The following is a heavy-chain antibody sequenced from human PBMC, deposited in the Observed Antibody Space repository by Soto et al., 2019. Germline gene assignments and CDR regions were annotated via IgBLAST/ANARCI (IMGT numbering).Heavy chain of an antibody. CDR1: GGSFSDYY. J-gene: IGHJ4*02. CDR3: ARGGFNPTTVTTAYFDY. D-gene: IGHD4-17*01. V-gene: IGHV4-34*01. CDR2: INHRGST. Sequence: SETLSLTCXVYGGSFSDYYWSWIRQPPGKGLEWIGEINHRGSTNYNPSLKNPVTLSVDTSKNQFSLKLRSVTAADTTVYYCARGGFNPTTVTTAYFDYWGQGTLVTVSS.